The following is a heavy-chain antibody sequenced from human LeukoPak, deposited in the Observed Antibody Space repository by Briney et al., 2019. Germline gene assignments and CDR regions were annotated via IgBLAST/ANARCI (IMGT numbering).Heavy chain of an antibody. CDR2: VSGTGSDT. D-gene: IGHD5-18*01. Sequence: GGSLRLSCAASGFTFSSYAMSWVRQAPGKGLEWVSAVSGTGSDTYHADSVKGRFTISRDNSRNTLYLQMNTLRAEDTAVYYCAKDLANGYSNDYWGQGTLVTVSS. CDR3: AKDLANGYSNDY. V-gene: IGHV3-23*01. CDR1: GFTFSSYA. J-gene: IGHJ4*02.